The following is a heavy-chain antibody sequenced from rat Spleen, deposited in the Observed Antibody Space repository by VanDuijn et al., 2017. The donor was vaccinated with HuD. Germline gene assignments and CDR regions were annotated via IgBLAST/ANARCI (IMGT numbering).Heavy chain of an antibody. CDR1: GFTFSNYD. J-gene: IGHJ2*01. V-gene: IGHV5S23*01. D-gene: IGHD1-1*01. Sequence: EVQLVESGGGLVQPGRSLKLSCAASGFTFSNYDMAWVRQAPTKGLEWVASISTGGGNTYYRDSVKGRFTISRDNAKSTLYLQMDSLRSEDTATYYCASIITTVATVDYWGQGVMVTVSS. CDR2: ISTGGGNT. CDR3: ASIITTVATVDY.